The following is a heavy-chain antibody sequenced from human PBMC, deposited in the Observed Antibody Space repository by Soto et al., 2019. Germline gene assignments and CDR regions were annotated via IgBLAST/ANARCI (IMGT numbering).Heavy chain of an antibody. V-gene: IGHV1-2*02. CDR2: INPNSGGT. J-gene: IGHJ4*02. Sequence: QVQLVQSGAEVKKPGASVKVSCKASGYTFTGYYMHWVRQAPGQGLEWKGRINPNSGGTNYAQKFPGGVTMTRATSSSPAYMELRRLRSDDTAVSFCARDSLATTGTTYLDYWGQGTLVTVSS. CDR3: ARDSLATTGTTYLDY. CDR1: GYTFTGYY. D-gene: IGHD1-1*01.